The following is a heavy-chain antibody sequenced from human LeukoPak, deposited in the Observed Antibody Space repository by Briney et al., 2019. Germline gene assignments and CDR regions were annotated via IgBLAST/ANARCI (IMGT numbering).Heavy chain of an antibody. CDR2: IYPGDSDT. J-gene: IGHJ4*02. D-gene: IGHD5-18*01. Sequence: GESLKISCKGSGYSFTSYWTGWVRQMPGKGLEWMGIIYPGDSDTRYSPSFQGQVTISADKSISTAYLQWSSLKASDTAMYYCARQYHSYGRPFDYWGQGTLVTVSS. CDR1: GYSFTSYW. V-gene: IGHV5-51*01. CDR3: ARQYHSYGRPFDY.